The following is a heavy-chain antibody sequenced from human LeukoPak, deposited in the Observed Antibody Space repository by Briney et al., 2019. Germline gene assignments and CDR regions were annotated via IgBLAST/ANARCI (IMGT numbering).Heavy chain of an antibody. V-gene: IGHV1-18*01. D-gene: IGHD3-10*01. CDR2: ISAYNGNT. CDR3: ARDLLWFGELFHFDY. Sequence: ASVKVSCKASGYTFTSYGISWVRQAPGQGLEWMGWISAYNGNTNYAQKLQGRVTMTTDTSTSTAYMELRSLRSDDTAVYYCARDLLWFGELFHFDYWGQRTLVTVSS. J-gene: IGHJ4*02. CDR1: GYTFTSYG.